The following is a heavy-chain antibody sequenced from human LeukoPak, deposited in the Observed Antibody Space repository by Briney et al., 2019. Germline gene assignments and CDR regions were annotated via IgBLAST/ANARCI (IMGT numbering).Heavy chain of an antibody. Sequence: PSETLSLTCAVYGGSFSGYYWSWIRQPPGKGLEWIGEINHSGSTNYNPSLKSRVTISVDTSKNQFSLKLSSVTAADTAVYYCARVSGGYYGSGSYEFDYWGQGTLVTVSS. CDR3: ARVSGGYYGSGSYEFDY. D-gene: IGHD3-10*01. J-gene: IGHJ4*02. CDR2: INHSGST. V-gene: IGHV4-34*01. CDR1: GGSFSGYY.